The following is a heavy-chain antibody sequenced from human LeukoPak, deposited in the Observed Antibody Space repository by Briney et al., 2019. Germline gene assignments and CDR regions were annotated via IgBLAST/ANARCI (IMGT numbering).Heavy chain of an antibody. CDR2: ISADGNHE. Sequence: PGGSLRLSCAASGLTFSNYGMHWVRQAPGKGLEWVAVISADGNHEYYTDSVKVRFTISRDNSKNTLYLQMNSVRTEDTAEYYCAKDHENWRWLDIWGQGTMVTVS. CDR1: GLTFSNYG. J-gene: IGHJ3*02. CDR3: AKDHENWRWLDI. D-gene: IGHD1-1*01. V-gene: IGHV3-30*18.